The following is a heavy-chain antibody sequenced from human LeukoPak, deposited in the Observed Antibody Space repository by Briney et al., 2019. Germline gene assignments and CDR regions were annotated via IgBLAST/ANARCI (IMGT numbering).Heavy chain of an antibody. V-gene: IGHV3-30*18. J-gene: IGHJ4*02. Sequence: GGSLRLSCAASGFTFSNYGMHWVRQAPGKGLEWVAVIPYDGRNKYYADSVKGRFTISRDNSKNTVYLQMNSLRAEDTAVYYCAKEACGGRCVSDYFDYWGQGSLVTVSS. CDR2: IPYDGRNK. D-gene: IGHD2-15*01. CDR1: GFTFSNYG. CDR3: AKEACGGRCVSDYFDY.